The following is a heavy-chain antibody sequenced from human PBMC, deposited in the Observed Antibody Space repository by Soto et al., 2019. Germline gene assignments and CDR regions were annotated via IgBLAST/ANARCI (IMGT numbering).Heavy chain of an antibody. CDR1: GGSISSGGYY. CDR3: ARFLAEYAFYYYYYMDV. J-gene: IGHJ6*03. D-gene: IGHD3-3*01. V-gene: IGHV4-31*03. Sequence: SETLSLTCTVSGGSISSGGYYWSWIRQHPGKGLEWIGYIYYSGSTYYNPSLKSRVTISVDTSKNQFSLKLSSVTAADTAVYYCARFLAEYAFYYYYYMDVWGKGTTVTVSS. CDR2: IYYSGST.